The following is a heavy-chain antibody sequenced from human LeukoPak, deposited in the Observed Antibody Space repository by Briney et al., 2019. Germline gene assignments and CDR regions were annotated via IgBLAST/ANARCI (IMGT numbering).Heavy chain of an antibody. V-gene: IGHV3-23*01. CDR1: GFTFSSYG. CDR2: ISGSGGST. J-gene: IGHJ4*02. CDR3: AKTVGAVAGTGYFDY. Sequence: GGTLRLSGAASGFTFSSYGMSWVRQAPGNGLEWVSAISGSGGSTYYADSVKGRFTISRDNSKNTLYLQMNSLRAEDTAVYYCAKTVGAVAGTGYFDYWGQGTLVTVSS. D-gene: IGHD6-19*01.